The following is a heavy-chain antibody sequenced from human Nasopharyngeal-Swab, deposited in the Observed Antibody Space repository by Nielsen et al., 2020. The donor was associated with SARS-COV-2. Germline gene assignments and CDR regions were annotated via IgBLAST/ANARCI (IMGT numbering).Heavy chain of an antibody. J-gene: IGHJ6*02. CDR1: GGSISSYY. CDR3: ARALSFDFWSGYYHPPLYYYYGMDV. Sequence: SETLSLTCTVSGGSISSYYWSWIRQPPGKGLEWIGEINHSGSTNYNPSLKSRVTISVDTSKNQFSLKLSSVTAADTAVYYCARALSFDFWSGYYHPPLYYYYGMDVWGQGTTVTVSS. CDR2: INHSGST. D-gene: IGHD3-3*01. V-gene: IGHV4-34*01.